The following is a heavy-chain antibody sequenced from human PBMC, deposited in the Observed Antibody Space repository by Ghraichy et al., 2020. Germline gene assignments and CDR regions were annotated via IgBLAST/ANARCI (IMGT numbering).Heavy chain of an antibody. CDR1: GYTLTELS. V-gene: IGHV1-24*01. J-gene: IGHJ5*02. CDR3: ATDYYGSGSYYKMNNWFDP. D-gene: IGHD3-10*01. CDR2: FDPEDGET. Sequence: ASVKVSCKVSGYTLTELSMHWVRQAPGKGLEWMGGFDPEDGETIYVQKFQGRVTMTEDTSTDTAYMELSSLRSEDTAVYYCATDYYGSGSYYKMNNWFDPWGQGTLVTVSS.